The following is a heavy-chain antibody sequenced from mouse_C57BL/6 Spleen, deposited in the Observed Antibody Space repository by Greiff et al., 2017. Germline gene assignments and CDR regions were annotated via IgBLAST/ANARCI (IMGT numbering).Heavy chain of an antibody. CDR2: LDPNSGGT. Sequence: QVQLQQPGAELVKPGASVKLSCKASGYTFTSYWMRWVKQRPGRGLEWIGRLDPNSGGTKYNEKFKSKATLTVDKPASTAYMQLSSLTSEDSEVYYCERDIQYYGSSLAWFAYWGQGTLVTVSA. J-gene: IGHJ3*01. CDR3: ERDIQYYGSSLAWFAY. V-gene: IGHV1-72*01. CDR1: GYTFTSYW. D-gene: IGHD1-1*01.